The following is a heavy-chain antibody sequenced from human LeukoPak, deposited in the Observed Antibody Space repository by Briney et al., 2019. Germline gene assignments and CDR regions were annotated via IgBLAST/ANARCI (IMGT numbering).Heavy chain of an antibody. J-gene: IGHJ6*04. V-gene: IGHV4-4*02. Sequence: SETLSLTCAVSGDSISNNRWWSWVRQPPGSGLEWIGDINQSGSTNYSPSLKSRVTVSIDTSKNQFPLKMSSLTAADTAIYFCARHGLGRGVYITRQYNYYMDVWGTGTTVTVSS. CDR3: ARHGLGRGVYITRQYNYYMDV. CDR2: INQSGST. CDR1: GDSISNNRW. D-gene: IGHD3-10*01.